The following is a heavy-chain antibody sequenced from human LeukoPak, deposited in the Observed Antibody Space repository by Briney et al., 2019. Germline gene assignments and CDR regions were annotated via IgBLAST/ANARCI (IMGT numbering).Heavy chain of an antibody. V-gene: IGHV4-30-2*01. CDR2: IYHSGST. CDR1: GGSISSGGYY. J-gene: IGHJ4*02. Sequence: PSQTLSLTCTVSGGSISSGGYYWSWIRQLPGKGLEWIGYIYHSGSTYYNPSLKSRVTISVDRSKNQFSLKLSSVTAADTAVYYCARSGYSGYDYFDYWGQGTLVTVSS. CDR3: ARSGYSGYDYFDY. D-gene: IGHD5-12*01.